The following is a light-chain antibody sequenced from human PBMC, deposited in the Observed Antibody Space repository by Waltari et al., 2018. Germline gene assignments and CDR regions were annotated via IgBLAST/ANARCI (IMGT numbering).Light chain of an antibody. J-gene: IGKJ3*01. CDR1: QDIGNN. Sequence: DIQMTHSPSSLSASVGAIVPISCQTRQDIGNNLKWYQQKPGAAPKLLIYRASILQSGIPSRFGGSGSGTDFTLTINSLQPEDFATYYCQQGYGYPFTFGPGTKLHI. CDR2: RAS. CDR3: QQGYGYPFT. V-gene: IGKV1-16*01.